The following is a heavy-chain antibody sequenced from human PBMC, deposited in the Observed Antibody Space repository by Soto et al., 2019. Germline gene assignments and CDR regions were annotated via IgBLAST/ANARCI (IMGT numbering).Heavy chain of an antibody. V-gene: IGHV3-23*01. Sequence: PGGSLRLSCAASGFTFSNYAMTWVRQAPGKGLDWVSAISGSGGSTYYADSVKGRFTISRDNSKNTLYLQMNSLRAEDTAVYFCAKDRRPVLRFLEWSQGFDYWGQGTLVTVSS. J-gene: IGHJ4*02. D-gene: IGHD3-3*01. CDR1: GFTFSNYA. CDR3: AKDRRPVLRFLEWSQGFDY. CDR2: ISGSGGST.